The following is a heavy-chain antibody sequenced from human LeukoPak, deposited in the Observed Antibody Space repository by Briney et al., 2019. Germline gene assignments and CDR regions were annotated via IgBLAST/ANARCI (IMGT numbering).Heavy chain of an antibody. CDR3: ARGFGIAAPLDY. V-gene: IGHV4-39*07. J-gene: IGHJ4*02. CDR1: GGSISSSSYY. Sequence: SETLSLTCTVSGGSISSSSYYWGWIRQPPGKGLEWIGSIRYSGSTYYNPSLKSRVTISVDTSKNQFSLKLSSVTAADTAVYYCARGFGIAAPLDYWGQGTLVTVSS. D-gene: IGHD6-6*01. CDR2: IRYSGST.